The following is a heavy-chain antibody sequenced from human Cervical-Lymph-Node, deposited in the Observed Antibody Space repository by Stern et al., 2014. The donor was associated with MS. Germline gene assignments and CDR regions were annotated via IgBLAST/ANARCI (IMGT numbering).Heavy chain of an antibody. D-gene: IGHD1-26*01. CDR2: IIPIFATT. Sequence: QVQLVESGAVVKKPGSSVKVSCKVSGGTFSSYTLNWVRQAPGQGLEWMGGIIPIFATTNYAQRFQGKVTITADGSTSTAYMEVSSLRSEDTAVYYCAREGIPGAGGTFDNWGQGTLVIVSS. V-gene: IGHV1-69*01. CDR1: GGTFSSYT. CDR3: AREGIPGAGGTFDN. J-gene: IGHJ4*02.